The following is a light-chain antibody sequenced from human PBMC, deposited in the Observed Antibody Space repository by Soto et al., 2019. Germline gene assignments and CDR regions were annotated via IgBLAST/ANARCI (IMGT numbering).Light chain of an antibody. V-gene: IGKV1-5*03. J-gene: IGKJ2*01. CDR2: KAS. Sequence: DIQMTQSPSTLSASVGDTVTITCRASQSLSYWLAWYQQKPGQAPKLLIHKASTLESGVPSRFIGSGSVTEFTPTISSLQPDDFATFYCQQYDRFPYTFGQGTKREIK. CDR1: QSLSYW. CDR3: QQYDRFPYT.